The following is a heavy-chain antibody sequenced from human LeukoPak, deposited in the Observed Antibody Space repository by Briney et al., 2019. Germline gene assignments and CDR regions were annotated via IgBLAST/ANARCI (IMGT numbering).Heavy chain of an antibody. CDR3: ARGKTAMDA. CDR2: IYYSGST. CDR1: GGSISSYY. D-gene: IGHD5-18*01. V-gene: IGHV4-59*01. Sequence: PSETLSLTCTVSGGSISSYYWSWIRQPPGKGLEWIGYIYYSGSTNYNPSLKSRVTISVDTSKNQFSLKLSSVTAADTAVYYCARGKTAMDAWGQGTQVTVSS. J-gene: IGHJ5*02.